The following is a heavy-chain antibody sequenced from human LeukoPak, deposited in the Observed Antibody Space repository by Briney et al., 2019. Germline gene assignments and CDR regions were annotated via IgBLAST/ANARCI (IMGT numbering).Heavy chain of an antibody. CDR1: GFTFSSYG. D-gene: IGHD4-17*01. V-gene: IGHV3-33*08. CDR2: IWYDGSNK. Sequence: GGSLRHSCAASGFTFSSYGMHWVRQAPGKGLEWVAVIWYDGSNKYYADSVKGRFTIPRDNSKNTLYLQMNSLRAEDTAVYYCARGNYGDYDGAFDIWGQGTMVTVSS. CDR3: ARGNYGDYDGAFDI. J-gene: IGHJ3*02.